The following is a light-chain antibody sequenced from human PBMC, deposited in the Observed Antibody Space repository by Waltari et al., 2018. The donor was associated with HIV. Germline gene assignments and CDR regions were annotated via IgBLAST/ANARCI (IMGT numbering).Light chain of an antibody. V-gene: IGKV3D-20*01. CDR3: QQYGSSPIT. CDR1: QSVRSNY. J-gene: IGKJ5*01. Sequence: EIALTQSPATLSLSPGERATLSCGASQSVRSNYLAWYQQKPGLAPRFLIYDASSRATGIPDRFSGSGSGTDFTLTISRLEPEDFAVYYCQQYGSSPITFGQGTRLEIK. CDR2: DAS.